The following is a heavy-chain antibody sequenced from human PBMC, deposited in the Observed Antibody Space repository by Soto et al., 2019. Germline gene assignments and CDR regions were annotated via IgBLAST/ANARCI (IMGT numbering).Heavy chain of an antibody. CDR1: GGSISSSSYY. CDR3: ARRQGGYYYDSSGYYYPEGNDY. Sequence: QLQLQESGPGLVKPSETLSLTCTVSGGSISSSSYYWGWIRQPPGKGLEWIGSIYYSGSTYYNPSLKSRVTISVDTYKNQFSLHLSSVTAADTAVYYCARRQGGYYYDSSGYYYPEGNDYWGQGTLVPVSS. V-gene: IGHV4-39*01. D-gene: IGHD3-22*01. CDR2: IYYSGST. J-gene: IGHJ4*02.